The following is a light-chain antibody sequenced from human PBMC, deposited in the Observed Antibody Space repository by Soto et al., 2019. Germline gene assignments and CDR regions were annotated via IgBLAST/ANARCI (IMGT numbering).Light chain of an antibody. V-gene: IGLV1-44*01. CDR1: SSNIGSNS. CDR2: RND. CDR3: QSYDSSLTTFV. J-gene: IGLJ1*01. Sequence: QSVLTQPPSASETPGQRVTISCSGGSSNIGSNSVNWFQQVPGAAPKLLIYRNDERTYGVPDRFSGSKSGTSASLAITGLQPEDEADYYCQSYDSSLTTFVFGTGTKVTVL.